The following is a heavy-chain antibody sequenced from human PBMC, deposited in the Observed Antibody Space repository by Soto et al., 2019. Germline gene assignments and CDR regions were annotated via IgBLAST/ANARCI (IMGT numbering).Heavy chain of an antibody. Sequence: ASVKVSCKASGYTFTSHGISWVRQAPGQGLEWMGWISAYNGNTNYAQKIQGRVTMTTDTSTSTAYMELRSLRSDDTAVYYWARGTYYYDSSGYYPNFDYWGQGTLVTVSS. J-gene: IGHJ4*02. CDR2: ISAYNGNT. V-gene: IGHV1-18*04. CDR1: GYTFTSHG. CDR3: ARGTYYYDSSGYYPNFDY. D-gene: IGHD3-22*01.